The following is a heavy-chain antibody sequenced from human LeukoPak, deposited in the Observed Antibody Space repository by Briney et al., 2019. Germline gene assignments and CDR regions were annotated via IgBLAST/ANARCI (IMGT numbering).Heavy chain of an antibody. D-gene: IGHD1-14*01. Sequence: SETLSLTCTVSGTSISSYFWSWIRQPPGKGLEWMGHISYTWSTNYNPSLTSRVTISVDTSRKHFSLKLSSVTAADTAVYYCARSFLNLDAFDIWGQGTMVTVSS. CDR1: GTSISSYF. J-gene: IGHJ3*02. CDR2: ISYTWST. V-gene: IGHV4-59*08. CDR3: ARSFLNLDAFDI.